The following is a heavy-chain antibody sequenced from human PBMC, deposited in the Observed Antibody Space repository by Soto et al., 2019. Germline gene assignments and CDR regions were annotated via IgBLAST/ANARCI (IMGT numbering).Heavy chain of an antibody. V-gene: IGHV4-34*01. D-gene: IGHD3-10*01. CDR1: GGSFSGYY. Sequence: SETLSLTCAVYGGSFSGYYWSWIRQPPGKGLEWIGEINHSGSTNYNPSLKSRVTISVDTSKNQFSLKLSSVTAADTAVYYCARGTQYYGSGSGHGSNWFDPWGQGTLVTVSS. J-gene: IGHJ5*02. CDR2: INHSGST. CDR3: ARGTQYYGSGSGHGSNWFDP.